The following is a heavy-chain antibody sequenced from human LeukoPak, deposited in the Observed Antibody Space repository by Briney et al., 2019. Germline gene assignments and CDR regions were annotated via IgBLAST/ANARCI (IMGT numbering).Heavy chain of an antibody. CDR2: IYYRVTS. CDR1: GDSISTYD. CDR3: ARAVGGDGSGSL. J-gene: IGHJ4*02. V-gene: IGHV4-59*01. Sequence: SETLSLTCTVSGDSISTYDWSWIRQPPGKGREWIGYIYYRVTSDYNPSLKSRVTMSVDMSTRQISLKLSSVTAADTAVYYCARAVGGDGSGSLWGPGTLVTVSS. D-gene: IGHD3-10*01.